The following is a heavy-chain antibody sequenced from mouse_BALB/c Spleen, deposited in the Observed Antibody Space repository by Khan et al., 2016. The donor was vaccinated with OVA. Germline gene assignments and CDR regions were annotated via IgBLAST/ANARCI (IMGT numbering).Heavy chain of an antibody. CDR2: IYPGDGDS. CDR1: GHAFSDYW. V-gene: IGHV1-80*01. Sequence: QVQLKQSGAELVRPGSSVKISCKASGHAFSDYWMNWVKQRPGQGLEWIGQIYPGDGDSNYNGKFKGKATLTVDKASSTAYMQLSSLTSEDSAVYFSAIEGYDGYYRAWFAYWGQGTLVTVSA. D-gene: IGHD2-3*01. CDR3: AIEGYDGYYRAWFAY. J-gene: IGHJ3*01.